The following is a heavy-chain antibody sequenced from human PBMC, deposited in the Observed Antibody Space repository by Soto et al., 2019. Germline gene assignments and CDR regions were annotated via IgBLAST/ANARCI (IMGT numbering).Heavy chain of an antibody. V-gene: IGHV3-23*01. D-gene: IGHD2-21*02. CDR2: XXXXGGST. CDR3: AKDSLAYGGNSPN. Sequence: EVQLLESGGGLVQPGGSLRLSCAASGFTFSSYAMSWVRQAPGKGLXXXSXXXXXGGSTYYADSVKGRFTISRDNSKNTLYLQMXSLRAEDTAVYYCAKDSLAYGGNSPNWGQGTLVTVSS. CDR1: GFTFSSYA. J-gene: IGHJ4*02.